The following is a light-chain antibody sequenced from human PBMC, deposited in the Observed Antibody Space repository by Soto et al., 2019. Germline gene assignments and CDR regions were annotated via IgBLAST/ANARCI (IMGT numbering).Light chain of an antibody. CDR2: AAS. Sequence: QSPSSLSASVXXRVTITXXXXXXISNYLAWYQQKPGKVPKLLIYAASTLQSGVPSRFSGSGSGTDFTLTISSLQPEDVATYYCQKYNSAPLTFGGGTKVEIK. J-gene: IGKJ4*01. CDR3: QKYNSAPLT. V-gene: IGKV1-27*01. CDR1: XXISNY.